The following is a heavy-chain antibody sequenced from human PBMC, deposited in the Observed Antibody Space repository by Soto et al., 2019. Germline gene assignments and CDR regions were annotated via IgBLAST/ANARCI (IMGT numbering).Heavy chain of an antibody. V-gene: IGHV6-1*01. CDR1: GDLVYSISAA. CDR2: TFCRSKWYN. J-gene: IGHJ4*02. D-gene: IGHD3-22*01. CDR3: ERGGYYETSGYYFGY. Sequence: QTLARTRVISGDLVYSISAARNWIRRSPSRGLEWLGRTFCRSKWYNYYAISVRSRITINPDTSKNQFSLQLNYVTPEDTAVYYCERGGYYETSGYYFGYWGQGTLVTVSS.